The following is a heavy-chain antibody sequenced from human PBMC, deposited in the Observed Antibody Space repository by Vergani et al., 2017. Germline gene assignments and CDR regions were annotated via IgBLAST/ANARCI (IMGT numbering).Heavy chain of an antibody. D-gene: IGHD6-13*01. CDR3: ARRRDSSRWYAGWFDP. J-gene: IGHJ5*02. CDR1: GYSFTSYW. CDR2: IDPSDSYT. V-gene: IGHV5-10-1*03. Sequence: EVQLVQSGAEVKKPGESLRISCKGSGYSFTSYWISWVRQMPGKGLEWMGRIDPSDSYTNYSPSSQGHVTISADKSISTAYLQWSSLKASDTARYYCARRRDSSRWYAGWFDPWGQGTLVTVSS.